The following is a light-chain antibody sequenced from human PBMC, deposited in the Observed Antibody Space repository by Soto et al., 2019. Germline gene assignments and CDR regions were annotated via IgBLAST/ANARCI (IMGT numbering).Light chain of an antibody. CDR3: QQYNSYPWT. Sequence: DIQMTQSPSSVSASVGDRVTITGRASQGISSWLAWYQQKPGKAPKLLIYDASSLESGVPSRFSGSGSGTEFTLTISSLQPDDFATYYCQQYNSYPWTFGQGTKVDIK. CDR2: DAS. J-gene: IGKJ1*01. V-gene: IGKV1-5*01. CDR1: QGISSW.